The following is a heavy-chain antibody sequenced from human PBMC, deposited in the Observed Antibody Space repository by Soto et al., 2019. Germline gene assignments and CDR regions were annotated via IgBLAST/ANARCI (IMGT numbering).Heavy chain of an antibody. V-gene: IGHV4-31*03. CDR1: GGSINTGGYY. CDR2: IYYTGTV. CDR3: ARDTGDSSGYPGEYFQL. J-gene: IGHJ1*01. D-gene: IGHD3-22*01. Sequence: PSETLSLTCTVSGGSINTGGYYWSWIRQHPGKGLEWIGYIYYTGTVYYTPSLKSRVTMSVDTSKNQFSLKLSSVTAADTAVYYCARDTGDSSGYPGEYFQLWGQGTLVTVSS.